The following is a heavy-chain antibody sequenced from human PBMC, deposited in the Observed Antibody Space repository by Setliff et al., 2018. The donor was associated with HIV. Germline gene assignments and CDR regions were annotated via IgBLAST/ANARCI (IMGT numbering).Heavy chain of an antibody. Sequence: SVKVSCKASGGTLRSYGMTWVRQAPGQGLEWMGTVIPVRDMANYAEKFQGRVTITADRSTSTSYMGLRGLRSEDTAVYFCARETYFFDVTTFYSYALGVWGQGTTVTVSS. CDR3: ARETYFFDVTTFYSYALGV. D-gene: IGHD4-17*01. J-gene: IGHJ6*02. CDR2: VIPVRDMA. V-gene: IGHV1-69*04. CDR1: GGTLRSYG.